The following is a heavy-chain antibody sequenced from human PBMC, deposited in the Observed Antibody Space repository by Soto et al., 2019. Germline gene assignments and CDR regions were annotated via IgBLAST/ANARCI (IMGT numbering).Heavy chain of an antibody. V-gene: IGHV3-23*01. CDR1: GFTFSDHA. J-gene: IGHJ4*02. Sequence: GGSLRLSCATSGFTFSDHAMHWVRQAPGEGLEWVSGIRGDLVTTPYADSVKGRFTISRDNSKNTLYLQMNSLRAEDTAIYYCVKEGKVGVEGFDFWGQGTLVTVYS. CDR2: IRGDLVTT. D-gene: IGHD1-26*01. CDR3: VKEGKVGVEGFDF.